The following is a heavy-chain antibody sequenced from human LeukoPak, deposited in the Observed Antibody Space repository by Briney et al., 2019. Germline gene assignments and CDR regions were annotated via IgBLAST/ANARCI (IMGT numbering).Heavy chain of an antibody. D-gene: IGHD3-3*01. CDR3: ANEWSAFDF. Sequence: SETLSLTCTVSGDSKSYHKWSWIRQSPVKRLEWIGYIKQSGGTNYNPSLKSRVTISVDTSKNRFSLQLRSVTAADTAVYYCANEWSAFDFWGQGTMVTVSS. CDR2: IKQSGGT. CDR1: GDSKSYHK. V-gene: IGHV4-59*11. J-gene: IGHJ3*01.